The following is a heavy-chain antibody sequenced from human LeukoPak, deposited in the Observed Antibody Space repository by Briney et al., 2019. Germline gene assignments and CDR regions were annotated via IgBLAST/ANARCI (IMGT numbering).Heavy chain of an antibody. D-gene: IGHD5-18*01. J-gene: IGHJ4*02. CDR3: AKDLHSDGIPYFDY. CDR2: ISGSGGIS. CDR1: GFTFSNFA. Sequence: QSGGSLRLSCAASGFTFSNFALSWVRQAPGKRLEWVSAISGSGGISFYADSVKGRFTISRDNSKSTLYLQMNSLRAEDTAVYYCAKDLHSDGIPYFDYWGQGTLVTVSS. V-gene: IGHV3-23*01.